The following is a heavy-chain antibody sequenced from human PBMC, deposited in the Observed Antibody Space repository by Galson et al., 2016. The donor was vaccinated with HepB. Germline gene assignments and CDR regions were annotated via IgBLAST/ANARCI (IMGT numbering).Heavy chain of an antibody. CDR2: ISYDGNDE. J-gene: IGHJ6*02. CDR3: AKDVNIRAVGSYGFDV. CDR1: EFTFNNYG. V-gene: IGHV3-30*18. D-gene: IGHD6-19*01. Sequence: SLRLSCAASEFTFNNYGMHWVRQAPGKGLEWVAVISYDGNDENYADSVKGRFNISRDNSKNMIYLQMNSLRVEDTALYYCAKDVNIRAVGSYGFDVWGHGTTVTVSS.